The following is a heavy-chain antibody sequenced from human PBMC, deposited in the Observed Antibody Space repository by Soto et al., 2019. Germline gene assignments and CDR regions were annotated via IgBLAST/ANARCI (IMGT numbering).Heavy chain of an antibody. J-gene: IGHJ4*02. CDR2: ISGSGGST. Sequence: GGSLRLSCAASGFTFSSYAMSWVRQAPGKGLEWVSAISGSGGSTYYADSVKGRFTISRDNSKNTLYLQMNSLRAEDTAVYYCAKGITIFGVVKSSLDYWGQGTLVTVSS. D-gene: IGHD3-3*01. CDR3: AKGITIFGVVKSSLDY. V-gene: IGHV3-23*01. CDR1: GFTFSSYA.